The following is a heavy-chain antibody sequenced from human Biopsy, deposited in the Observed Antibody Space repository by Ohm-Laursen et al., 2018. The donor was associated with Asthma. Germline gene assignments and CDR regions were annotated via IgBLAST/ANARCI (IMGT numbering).Heavy chain of an antibody. CDR2: IYFSGNT. V-gene: IGHV4-59*01. CDR3: ARDGPGGAPSDY. D-gene: IGHD3-16*01. CDR1: GGSITSFY. Sequence: GTLSLTCTVSGGSITSFYWSWIRQPPGRGLEWIGYIYFSGNTNYNPSLKSRVTISIDTSKNHFSLKLTSVTAADTAVYYCARDGPGGAPSDYWGQGTLVTVSS. J-gene: IGHJ4*02.